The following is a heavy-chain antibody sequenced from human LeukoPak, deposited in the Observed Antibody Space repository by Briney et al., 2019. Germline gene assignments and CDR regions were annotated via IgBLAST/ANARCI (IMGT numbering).Heavy chain of an antibody. CDR2: ISSSSSYI. D-gene: IGHD3-22*01. CDR1: GFTFSSYS. Sequence: PGGSLRLSCAASGFTFSSYSMNWVRQAPGKGLEWVSSISSSSSYIYYADSVKGRFTISRDNAKNSLYLQMNSLRAEVTAVYYCARIDTYCYDSSGYYSAFDIWGQGTIVTVSS. V-gene: IGHV3-21*01. J-gene: IGHJ3*02. CDR3: ARIDTYCYDSSGYYSAFDI.